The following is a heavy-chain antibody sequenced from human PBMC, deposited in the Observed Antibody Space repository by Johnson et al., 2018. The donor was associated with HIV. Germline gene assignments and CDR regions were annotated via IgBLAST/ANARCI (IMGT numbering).Heavy chain of an antibody. D-gene: IGHD2-2*01. CDR1: RFIFSTSG. CDR3: ARPTVVVLPHGAFDI. V-gene: IGHV3-30*19. Sequence: QVKLVESGGDVVQPGRSLRLSCAASRFIFSTSGMHWVRQAPGKGLEWVAVISFDGSNKYYADSVKGRFTISRDNSRNTLYLQMNSLRTDDSAVYYCARPTVVVLPHGAFDIWGPGTMVTVSS. CDR2: ISFDGSNK. J-gene: IGHJ3*02.